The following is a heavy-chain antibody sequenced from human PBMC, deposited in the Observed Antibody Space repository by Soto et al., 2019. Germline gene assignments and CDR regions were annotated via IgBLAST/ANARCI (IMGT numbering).Heavy chain of an antibody. Sequence: SESLSLTYAVSGYSSSSSYDWGWLRQPPGKGVEWIGSIYHSGSTYYFSSRNGRTTISVAPSKYQFSLKLSSVTPADTAVSYCARGLCSSTSCYFYYYAMDVWGQGTTVT. CDR3: ARGLCSSTSCYFYYYAMDV. CDR2: IYHSGST. CDR1: GYSSSSSYD. J-gene: IGHJ6*02. D-gene: IGHD2-2*01. V-gene: IGHV4-38-2*01.